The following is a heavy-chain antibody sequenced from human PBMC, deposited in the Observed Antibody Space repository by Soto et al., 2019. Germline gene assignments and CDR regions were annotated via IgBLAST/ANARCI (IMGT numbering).Heavy chain of an antibody. CDR2: ISYDGSNK. Sequence: HPVGSLRLSCAASGFTFSSYGMHWVRQAPGKGLEWVAVISYDGSNKYYADSVKGRFTISRDNSKNTLYLQMNSLRAEDTAVYYCAKDRHYYGSGSYYPTLGMDVWGQGTTVTVSS. V-gene: IGHV3-30*18. J-gene: IGHJ6*02. CDR1: GFTFSSYG. D-gene: IGHD3-10*01. CDR3: AKDRHYYGSGSYYPTLGMDV.